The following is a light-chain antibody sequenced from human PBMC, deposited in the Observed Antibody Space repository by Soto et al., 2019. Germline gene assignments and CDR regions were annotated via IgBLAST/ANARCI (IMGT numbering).Light chain of an antibody. CDR1: SSNLGNNY. V-gene: IGLV1-51*01. CDR3: GTCDSSLSAVV. CDR2: DSN. Sequence: QSVLTQPPSVSAAPGQKVTISCSGSSSNLGNNYVSWYQQLPGTAPKLLIYDSNKRPSGIPDRFSGSKSGTSATLGITGLQTGDEADYYCGTCDSSLSAVVFGGGTKVTVL. J-gene: IGLJ2*01.